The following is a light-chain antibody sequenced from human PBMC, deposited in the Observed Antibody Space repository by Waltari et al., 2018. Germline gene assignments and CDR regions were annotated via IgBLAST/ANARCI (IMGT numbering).Light chain of an antibody. J-gene: IGKJ1*01. CDR1: QSISRF. V-gene: IGKV3-20*01. CDR2: DAS. Sequence: EIMLTQSPGTLSLSPVERATLSCRASQSISRFLAWYQQKPGQAPRLRIYDASSRATGIPDRFSGSGSGTDFSLTISRLEPEDIAVYYCQKYGSLPATFGQGTKVEIK. CDR3: QKYGSLPAT.